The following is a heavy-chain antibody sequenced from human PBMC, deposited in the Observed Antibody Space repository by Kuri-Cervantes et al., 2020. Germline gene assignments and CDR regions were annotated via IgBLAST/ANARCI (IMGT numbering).Heavy chain of an antibody. CDR1: GFTFSSYG. V-gene: IGHV3-30*18. CDR2: ISYDGSNK. D-gene: IGHD6-13*01. J-gene: IGHJ4*02. CDR3: AKVGSSSWHTYYFDY. Sequence: GGSLRLSCAASGFTFSSYGMHWARQAPGKGLEWVAVISYDGSNKYYADSVKGRFTISRDNSKNTLYLQMNSLRAEDTAVYYCAKVGSSSWHTYYFDYWGQGTLVTVSS.